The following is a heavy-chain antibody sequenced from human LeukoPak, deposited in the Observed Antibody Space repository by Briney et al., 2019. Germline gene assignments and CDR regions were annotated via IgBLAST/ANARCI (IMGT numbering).Heavy chain of an antibody. CDR1: GGSINNYY. J-gene: IGHJ4*02. D-gene: IGHD1-26*01. CDR3: ARRASGSYYIDF. V-gene: IGHV4-59*08. CDR2: IYYSGST. Sequence: SETLSLPWTVSGGSINNYYSSWIRQPPGKGLELIGYIYYSGSTNYNPSLKSRVTISVDTSKNQFSLKLSSVTAGDTALCYCARRASGSYYIDFWGQGTLVTVSS.